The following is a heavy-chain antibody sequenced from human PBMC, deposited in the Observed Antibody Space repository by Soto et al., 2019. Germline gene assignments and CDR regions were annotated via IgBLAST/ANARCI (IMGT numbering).Heavy chain of an antibody. CDR2: ITGGGGPT. V-gene: IGHV3-23*01. CDR3: AKIRDSWTDY. Sequence: EVQLLESGGGWVQPGGSLRLSCAASGFTFSISAMSWVRQAPGKGLEWVSTITGGGGPTYYADSVKGRFTTSRDNSKNTLYLQIHSLTAEDTALYYCAKIRDSWTDYWGQGTLVTVSS. CDR1: GFTFSISA. J-gene: IGHJ4*02. D-gene: IGHD3-22*01.